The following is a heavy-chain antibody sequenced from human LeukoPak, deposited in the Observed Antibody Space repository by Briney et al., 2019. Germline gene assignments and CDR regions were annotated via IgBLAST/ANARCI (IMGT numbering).Heavy chain of an antibody. CDR2: IIPIFGTA. CDR3: ARFGPELGTGYFDL. CDR1: GGTFSSYA. Sequence: ASVKVSCKASGGTFSSYAISWVRQAPGQGLEWMGGIIPIFGTANYAQKFQGRVTITTDESTSTAYMELSSLRSEDTAVYYCARFGPELGTGYFDLWGRGTLVTVSS. D-gene: IGHD1-14*01. J-gene: IGHJ2*01. V-gene: IGHV1-69*05.